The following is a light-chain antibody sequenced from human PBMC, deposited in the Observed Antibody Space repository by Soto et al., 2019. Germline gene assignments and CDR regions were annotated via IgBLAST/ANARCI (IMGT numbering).Light chain of an antibody. Sequence: QSVLTQPASVSGSPGQSITISCTGTSRDVGTFNFVSWYQQHPGKAPKLMISEVSNRPSGVSSRFSGSRSGNTASLTISGLQPDDEADYYCSSYTGSNTLVVFGGGTKLTVL. CDR1: SRDVGTFNF. J-gene: IGLJ2*01. CDR3: SSYTGSNTLVV. CDR2: EVS. V-gene: IGLV2-14*01.